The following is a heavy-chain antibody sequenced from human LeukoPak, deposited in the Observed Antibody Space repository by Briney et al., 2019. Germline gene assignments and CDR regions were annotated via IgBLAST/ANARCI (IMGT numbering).Heavy chain of an antibody. CDR3: ARYDSGSYHYSWFDP. CDR2: IYYIGST. D-gene: IGHD3-10*01. Sequence: SQTLSLTCTVSGGSISSGDYYWSWIRQPPGKGLEWIGYIYYIGSTYYDSSLKSRVTISVDTSKNQFSLKLSSVTAADTAVYYCARYDSGSYHYSWFDPWGQGTLVTVSS. V-gene: IGHV4-30-4*01. J-gene: IGHJ5*02. CDR1: GGSISSGDYY.